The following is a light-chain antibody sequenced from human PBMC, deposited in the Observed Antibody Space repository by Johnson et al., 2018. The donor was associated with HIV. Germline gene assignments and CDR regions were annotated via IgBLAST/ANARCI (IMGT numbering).Light chain of an antibody. J-gene: IGLJ1*01. Sequence: HSVLTQPPSVSAAPGQKVTIYCSGSSSNVGNNYVSWYQQLPGTAPKLLIYENNKRPSGIADRFSGSKSGTSATLGITGLQTRDEADYYCGTWDSSLSAHYVFGTGTKVTVL. V-gene: IGLV1-51*02. CDR2: ENN. CDR3: GTWDSSLSAHYV. CDR1: SSNVGNNY.